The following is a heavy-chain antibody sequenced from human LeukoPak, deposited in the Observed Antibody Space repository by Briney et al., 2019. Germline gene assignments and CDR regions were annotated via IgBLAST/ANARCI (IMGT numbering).Heavy chain of an antibody. J-gene: IGHJ4*02. Sequence: SVKGRFTISRDNAKNLLYLQMNSLRAEDTAVYYCARGLTTVTSYYFDYWGQGTLVTVSS. D-gene: IGHD4-11*01. CDR3: ARGLTTVTSYYFDY. V-gene: IGHV3-21*01.